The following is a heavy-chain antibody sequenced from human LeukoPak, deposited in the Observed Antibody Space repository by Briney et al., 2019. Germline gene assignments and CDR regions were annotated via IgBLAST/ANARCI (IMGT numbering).Heavy chain of an antibody. Sequence: ASETLSLTCAVSGGSISSGDYYWSWIRQPPGKGLEWIGYIYYSGSTYYNPSLKSRVTISVDTSKNQFSLKLNSVTAADTAVYYCARVISGSYPYFDYWGQGTLVTVSS. CDR1: GGSISSGDYY. D-gene: IGHD3-10*01. V-gene: IGHV4-30-4*01. J-gene: IGHJ4*02. CDR3: ARVISGSYPYFDY. CDR2: IYYSGST.